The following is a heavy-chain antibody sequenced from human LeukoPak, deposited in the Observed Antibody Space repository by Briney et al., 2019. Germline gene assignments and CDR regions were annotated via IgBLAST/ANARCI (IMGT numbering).Heavy chain of an antibody. Sequence: GGALRLSCAASGFTFSDYYMSWIRQAPGKGLEWVSYISSSGSTIYYADSVKGRFTISRDNAKNSLYLQMNSLRAEDTAVYYCARVLGEPTTVEFDASDIWGQGTMVTVSS. CDR1: GFTFSDYY. D-gene: IGHD4-23*01. V-gene: IGHV3-11*01. CDR2: ISSSGSTI. J-gene: IGHJ3*02. CDR3: ARVLGEPTTVEFDASDI.